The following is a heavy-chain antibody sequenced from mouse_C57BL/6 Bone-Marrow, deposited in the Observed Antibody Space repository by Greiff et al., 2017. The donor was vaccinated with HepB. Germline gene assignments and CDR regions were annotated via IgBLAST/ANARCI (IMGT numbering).Heavy chain of an antibody. CDR3: ASYSKSYWYFDV. Sequence: QVQLQQPGAELVRPGSSVKLSCKASGYTFTSYWMHWVKQRPIQGLEWIGNIDPSDSETHYNQKFKDKATLTVDKSSSTAYMQLSSLTSEDSAVYYCASYSKSYWYFDVWGTGTTVTVSS. CDR2: IDPSDSET. CDR1: GYTFTSYW. J-gene: IGHJ1*03. D-gene: IGHD2-5*01. V-gene: IGHV1-52*01.